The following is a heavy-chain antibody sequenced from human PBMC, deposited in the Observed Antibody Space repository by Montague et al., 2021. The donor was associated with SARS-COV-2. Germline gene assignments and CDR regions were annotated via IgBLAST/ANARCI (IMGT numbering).Heavy chain of an antibody. CDR2: IYYTGSP. D-gene: IGHD3-3*01. J-gene: IGHJ5*02. CDR3: ARQKRRITIFGVVILPVLHCFDP. CDR1: GGSISSSSYY. Sequence: SETLSLTCTVSGGSISSSSYYWGWIRQPPGKGLEWIGSIYYTGSPYYNPSRKSRVSISVDTSKNQFSLRLSSVTAADTAVYYCARQKRRITIFGVVILPVLHCFDPWGQGTLVAVSS. V-gene: IGHV4-39*01.